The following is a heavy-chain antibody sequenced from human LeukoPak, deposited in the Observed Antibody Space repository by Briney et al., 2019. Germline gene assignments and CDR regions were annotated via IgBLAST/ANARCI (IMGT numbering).Heavy chain of an antibody. CDR3: ARYRIRSSGWIDY. CDR1: GFTFSSYG. V-gene: IGHV1-2*02. CDR2: INPNSGGT. D-gene: IGHD6-19*01. Sequence: PGGSLRLSCAASGFTFSSYGMHWVRQAPGQGLEWMGWINPNSGGTKYAQKFQGRVTMTRDTSISTAYMELSRLRSDDTAVYYCARYRIRSSGWIDYWGQGTLVTVSS. J-gene: IGHJ4*02.